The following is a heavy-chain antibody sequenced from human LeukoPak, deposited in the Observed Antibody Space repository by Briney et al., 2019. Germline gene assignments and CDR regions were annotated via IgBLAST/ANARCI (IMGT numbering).Heavy chain of an antibody. V-gene: IGHV4-34*01. J-gene: IGHJ6*02. Sequence: PSETLSLTCAVYGGSFSGYYWSWIRQPPGKGLEWIGEINHSGSTNYNPSLKSRVTISVDTSKNQFSLKLSSVTAADTAVYYCARREGAAALYYYYGMDVWGQGTTVTVSS. D-gene: IGHD2-2*01. CDR1: GGSFSGYY. CDR2: INHSGST. CDR3: ARREGAAALYYYYGMDV.